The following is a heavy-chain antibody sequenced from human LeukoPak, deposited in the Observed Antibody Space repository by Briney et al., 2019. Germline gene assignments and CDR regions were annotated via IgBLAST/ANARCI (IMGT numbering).Heavy chain of an antibody. CDR2: IYTSGST. CDR3: AREGFDDFWSGYFL. CDR1: GGSISSYY. D-gene: IGHD3-3*01. Sequence: SETLSLTCTVSGGSISSYYWSWIRQPPGKGLEWIGRIYTSGSTNYNPSLKSRVTISVDTSKNQFSLKLSSVTAADTAVYYCAREGFDDFWSGYFLWGQGTLVTVSS. J-gene: IGHJ4*02. V-gene: IGHV4-4*08.